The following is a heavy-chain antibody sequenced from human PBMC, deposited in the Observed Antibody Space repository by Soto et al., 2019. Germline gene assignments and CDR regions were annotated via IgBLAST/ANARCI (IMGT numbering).Heavy chain of an antibody. D-gene: IGHD3-3*02. CDR1: GDSVSSNSAV. CDR3: VRARHLLSGTLGFFEY. CDR2: AYYRSKWYI. Sequence: SQTLSLTCAISGDSVSSNSAVWNWVRQSPSRGLEWLGRAYYRSKWYIDYAESVRSRITINPDTSKNQLSLELNFVTPEDTAVYYCVRARHLLSGTLGFFEYCGPGTLFTVSS. V-gene: IGHV6-1*01. J-gene: IGHJ4*02.